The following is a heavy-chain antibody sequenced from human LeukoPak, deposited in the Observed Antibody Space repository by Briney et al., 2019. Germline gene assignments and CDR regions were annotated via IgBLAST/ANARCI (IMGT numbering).Heavy chain of an antibody. CDR1: GGSISSYY. V-gene: IGHV4-4*07. CDR3: ARHERYSSSWYFDY. Sequence: SETLSLTCTVSGGSISSYYWSWIRQPAGKGLEWIGRIYTSGSTNYNPSLKSRVTMSVDTSKNQFSLKLSSVTAADTAVYYCARHERYSSSWYFDYWDQGTLVTVSS. D-gene: IGHD6-13*01. J-gene: IGHJ4*02. CDR2: IYTSGST.